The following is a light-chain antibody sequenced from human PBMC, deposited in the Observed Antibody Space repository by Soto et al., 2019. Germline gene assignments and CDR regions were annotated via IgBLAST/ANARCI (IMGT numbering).Light chain of an antibody. CDR2: GAS. Sequence: EIVLTQSPGTLSLSPGERATLFCRASQSVTSSSIAWHQQKPGQAPRLLIYGASSRATGIPDRFSASGSGKEFTLTISRLESEDSAGYYCQHYGSSPGLTFGGGTKVEIK. CDR1: QSVTSSS. J-gene: IGKJ4*01. CDR3: QHYGSSPGLT. V-gene: IGKV3-20*01.